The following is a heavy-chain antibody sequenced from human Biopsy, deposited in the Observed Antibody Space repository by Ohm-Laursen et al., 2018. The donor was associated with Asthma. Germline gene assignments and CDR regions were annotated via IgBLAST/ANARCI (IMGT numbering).Heavy chain of an antibody. V-gene: IGHV1-69*13. CDR2: LMTVFGTT. CDR3: ARCQVGYSSGWSLLLKKIYYSGMDV. Sequence: ASVKVSCKAPGGTFSNFAISWVRQAPGQGLEWLGGLMTVFGTTNYAQKFQGRVTITAGESTSTAYMEVTSLRSEDTAIYYCARCQVGYSSGWSLLLKKIYYSGMDVWGQGTAVTVSS. J-gene: IGHJ6*02. D-gene: IGHD6-19*01. CDR1: GGTFSNFA.